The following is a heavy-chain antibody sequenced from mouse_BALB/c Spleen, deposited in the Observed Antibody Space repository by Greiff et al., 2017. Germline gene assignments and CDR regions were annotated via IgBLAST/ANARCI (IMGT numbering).Heavy chain of an antibody. Sequence: KQSCKASGYTFTSYWMHWVKQRPGQGLEWIGEINPSNGRTNYNEKFKSKATLTVDKSSSTAYMQLSSLTSEDSAVYYCAKGQLGLPAWFAYWGQGTLVTVSA. CDR3: AKGQLGLPAWFAY. CDR1: GYTFTSYW. V-gene: IGHV1S81*02. CDR2: INPSNGRT. J-gene: IGHJ3*01. D-gene: IGHD3-2*01.